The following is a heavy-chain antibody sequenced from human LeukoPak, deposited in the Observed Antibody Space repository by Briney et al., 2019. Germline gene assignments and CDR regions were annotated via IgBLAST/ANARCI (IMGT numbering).Heavy chain of an antibody. CDR1: GFTVDSNY. CDR2: IWYDGSNK. V-gene: IGHV3-33*08. J-gene: IGHJ4*02. CDR3: ARDRWDCSGGSCYADY. D-gene: IGHD2-15*01. Sequence: GGSLRLSCAASGFTVDSNYLSWVRQAPGKGLEWVAVIWYDGSNKYYADSVKGRFTISRDNSKNTLYLQMNSLRAEDTAVYYCARDRWDCSGGSCYADYWGQGTLVTVSS.